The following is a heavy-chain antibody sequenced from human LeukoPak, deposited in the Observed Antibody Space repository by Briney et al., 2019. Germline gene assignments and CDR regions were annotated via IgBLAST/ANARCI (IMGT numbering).Heavy chain of an antibody. CDR2: IYYSGST. Sequence: SETLSLTCTVSGGSISSSSYYWGWIRQPLGKGLEWIGSIYYSGSTYYNPSLKSRVTISVDTSKNQFSLKLSSVTAADTAVYYCARAPIAPNWFDPWGQGTLVTVSS. D-gene: IGHD6-13*01. CDR1: GGSISSSSYY. CDR3: ARAPIAPNWFDP. V-gene: IGHV4-39*07. J-gene: IGHJ5*02.